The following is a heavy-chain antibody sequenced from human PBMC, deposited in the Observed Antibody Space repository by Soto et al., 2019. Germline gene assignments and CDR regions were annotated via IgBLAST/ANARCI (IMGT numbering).Heavy chain of an antibody. CDR3: AREYNWNDVRYGMDV. D-gene: IGHD1-20*01. Sequence: GSLRLSCAASGFTFSSYAMSWVRQAPGKGLEWVSAISGSGGSTYYADSVKGRFTISRDNSKNTLYLQMNSLRAEDTAVYFCAREYNWNDVRYGMDVWGQGTTVTVSS. V-gene: IGHV3-23*01. CDR2: ISGSGGST. J-gene: IGHJ6*02. CDR1: GFTFSSYA.